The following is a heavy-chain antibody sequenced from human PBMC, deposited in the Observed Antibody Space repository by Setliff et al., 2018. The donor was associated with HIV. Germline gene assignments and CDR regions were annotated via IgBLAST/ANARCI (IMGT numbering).Heavy chain of an antibody. D-gene: IGHD2-15*01. CDR2: IYPGYSDT. J-gene: IGHJ3*02. CDR1: GYSFTSYW. Sequence: PGESLKISCKGSGYSFTSYWIGWVRQMPGKGLEWMGIIYPGYSDTTYNPSLQGQVTISADKSISTTYLRWSSLKASDSAMYYCARQERYCSGGSCYPQAFDIWGQGTMVTVSS. CDR3: ARQERYCSGGSCYPQAFDI. V-gene: IGHV5-51*01.